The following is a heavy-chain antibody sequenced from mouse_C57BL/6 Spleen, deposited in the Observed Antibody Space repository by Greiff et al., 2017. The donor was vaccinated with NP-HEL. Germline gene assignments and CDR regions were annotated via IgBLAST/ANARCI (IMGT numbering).Heavy chain of an antibody. D-gene: IGHD1-1*01. CDR1: GYTFTSYW. CDR3: ARREDDYGSSYGD. J-gene: IGHJ2*01. CDR2: IYPGSGST. Sequence: QVQLQQPGAELVKPGASVKMSCKASGYTFTSYWINWVKQRPGQGLEWIGDIYPGSGSTNYNEKFKSKATLTADTSSSTAYMQLSSLTSEDSAVYCCARREDDYGSSYGDWGQGTTRTVAA. V-gene: IGHV1-55*01.